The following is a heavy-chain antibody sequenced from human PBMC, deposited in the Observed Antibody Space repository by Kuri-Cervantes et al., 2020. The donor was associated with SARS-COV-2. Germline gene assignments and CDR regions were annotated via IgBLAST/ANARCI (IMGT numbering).Heavy chain of an antibody. Sequence: GGSLRLSCAASGFTFSSYEMNWVRQAPGKGLEWVSYISSSGSTIYYADSVRGRFTISRDNAKNSLYLQMNSLRAEDTALYHCARGAHYYDSSSYPEWFDPWGQGTLVTVSS. D-gene: IGHD3-22*01. CDR1: GFTFSSYE. CDR3: ARGAHYYDSSSYPEWFDP. CDR2: ISSSGSTI. V-gene: IGHV3-48*03. J-gene: IGHJ5*02.